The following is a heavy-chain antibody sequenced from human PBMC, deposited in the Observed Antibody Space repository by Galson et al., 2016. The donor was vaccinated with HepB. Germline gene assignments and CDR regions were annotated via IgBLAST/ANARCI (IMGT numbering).Heavy chain of an antibody. D-gene: IGHD3-22*01. CDR3: ARHVSYYYSYWYFDL. CDR2: IYYSGST. V-gene: IGHV4-39*01. CDR1: GGSISSSSYY. J-gene: IGHJ2*01. Sequence: ETLSLTCTVSGGSISSSSYYWGWIRQPPGKGLEWIGSIYYSGSTYYNPSLKSRVTISVDTSKNQFSLKLSSVTAADTAVYYCARHVSYYYSYWYFDLWGRGTLVTVSS.